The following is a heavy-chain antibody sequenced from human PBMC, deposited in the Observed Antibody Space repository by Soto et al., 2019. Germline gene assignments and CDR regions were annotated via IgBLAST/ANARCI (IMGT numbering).Heavy chain of an antibody. V-gene: IGHV3-23*01. Sequence: EVQLLESGGGLVQPGGSLRLSCAVSGFTFSSYAMSWVRQAPGKGLEWVSAISGSGTSTYQVDSVKGRFTISRDNSTNTVYLQMNSMRADDPAVYYCAVGFKAVVPAALRHYGGNSAFDYWGQGTLVTVSS. CDR3: AVGFKAVVPAALRHYGGNSAFDY. D-gene: IGHD2-2*01. CDR2: ISGSGTST. CDR1: GFTFSSYA. J-gene: IGHJ4*02.